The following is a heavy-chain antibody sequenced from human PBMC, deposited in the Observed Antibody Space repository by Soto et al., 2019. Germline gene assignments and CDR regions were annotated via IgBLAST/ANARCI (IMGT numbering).Heavy chain of an antibody. D-gene: IGHD2-15*01. Sequence: GGSLRLSCAASGITFSSYFMTWVRQAPGKGLEWVSIISGSGGHTYYADSVKGRFTISRDNSKNTLYLQMNSLRAEDTAVYYCAKYCSGVSCYSGLDCWGPGTLVTVSS. V-gene: IGHV3-23*01. CDR2: ISGSGGHT. CDR1: GITFSSYF. J-gene: IGHJ4*02. CDR3: AKYCSGVSCYSGLDC.